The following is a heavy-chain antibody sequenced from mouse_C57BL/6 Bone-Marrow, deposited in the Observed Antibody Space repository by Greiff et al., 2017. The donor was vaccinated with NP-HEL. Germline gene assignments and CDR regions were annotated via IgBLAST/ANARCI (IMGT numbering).Heavy chain of an antibody. CDR1: GYTFTSYW. CDR3: ARGGTYDYDLAMDY. V-gene: IGHV1-53*01. CDR2: INPSNGGT. D-gene: IGHD2-4*01. Sequence: QVQLQQPGTELVKPGASVKLSCKASGYTFTSYWMHWVKQRPEQGLEWIGNINPSNGGTSYNEKFKSKATMTVDKSSSTAYMQLSSLTSEDSAVYYSARGGTYDYDLAMDYWGQGTSVTVSS. J-gene: IGHJ4*01.